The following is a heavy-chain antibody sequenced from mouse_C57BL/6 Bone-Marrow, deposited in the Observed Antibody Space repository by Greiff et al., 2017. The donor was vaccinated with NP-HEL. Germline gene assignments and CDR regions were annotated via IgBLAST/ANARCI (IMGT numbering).Heavy chain of an antibody. CDR2: IDPENGDT. CDR3: TTAGGNPFAY. D-gene: IGHD2-1*01. V-gene: IGHV14-4*01. CDR1: GFNIKDDY. J-gene: IGHJ3*01. Sequence: EVQLQQSGAELVRPGASVKLSCTASGFNIKDDYMHWVKQRPEQGLEWIGWIDPENGDTEYASKFQGKATITADTSSNTAYLQLSSLTSEDTAVYYCTTAGGNPFAYWGQGTLVTVSA.